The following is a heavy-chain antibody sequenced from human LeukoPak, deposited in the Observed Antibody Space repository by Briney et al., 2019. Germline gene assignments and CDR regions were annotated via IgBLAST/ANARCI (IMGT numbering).Heavy chain of an antibody. CDR2: ISAYNGNT. Sequence: GASVKVSCKASGYTFTSYGISWVRPAPGQGLEWMGWISAYNGNTNYAQKLQGRVTMTTDTSTSTAYMELRSLRSDDTAVYYCARERPYCSGGSCYPTHYYYGMDVWGQGTTVTVSS. CDR1: GYTFTSYG. D-gene: IGHD2-15*01. J-gene: IGHJ6*02. CDR3: ARERPYCSGGSCYPTHYYYGMDV. V-gene: IGHV1-18*01.